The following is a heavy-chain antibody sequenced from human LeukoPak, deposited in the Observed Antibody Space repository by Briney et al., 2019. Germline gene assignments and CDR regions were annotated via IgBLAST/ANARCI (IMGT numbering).Heavy chain of an antibody. CDR2: ISGSGGST. V-gene: IGHV3-23*01. CDR1: GFTFSSYA. Sequence: GGSLRLSCAASGFTFSSYAMSWVRQAPGKGLEWVSAISGSGGSTYYADSVKGRFTISRDNSKNTLYLQMNSLRAEDTAVYYCAKVPYYDFWSGYWPYYMDVWGKGTTVTVS. CDR3: AKVPYYDFWSGYWPYYMDV. J-gene: IGHJ6*03. D-gene: IGHD3-3*01.